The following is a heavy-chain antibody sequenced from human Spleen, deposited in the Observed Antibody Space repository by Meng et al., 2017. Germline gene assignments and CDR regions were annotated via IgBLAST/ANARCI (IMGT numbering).Heavy chain of an antibody. CDR1: GYTFAAYW. D-gene: IGHD6-13*01. CDR3: ARDEDISAAGKLFGDY. Sequence: QVQRGQSGPEVKNPGASVKLSCKPSGYTFAAYWIHWLRQAPGQGLEWMGRIDPNNDHTQYAQNFQGRVTMTSDTSISTVYMELNGLRSDDTAVYYCARDEDISAAGKLFGDYWGQGTLVTVSS. J-gene: IGHJ4*02. CDR2: IDPNNDHT. V-gene: IGHV1-2*06.